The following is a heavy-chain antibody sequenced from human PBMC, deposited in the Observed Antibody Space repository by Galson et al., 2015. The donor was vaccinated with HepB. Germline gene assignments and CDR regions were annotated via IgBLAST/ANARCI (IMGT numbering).Heavy chain of an antibody. CDR2: IGFDGSIK. CDR1: RYIFSKHG. J-gene: IGHJ4*02. V-gene: IGHV3-33*07. D-gene: IGHD4-23*01. Sequence: RYIFSKHGMCWVRQGPDKGLAWGAGIGFDGSIKYYADTVKGRFSISRDDSNHILSLQMNSLRGEDTAVYHCARDLSYGGYSDWGPGTLVTVSS. CDR3: ARDLSYGGYSD.